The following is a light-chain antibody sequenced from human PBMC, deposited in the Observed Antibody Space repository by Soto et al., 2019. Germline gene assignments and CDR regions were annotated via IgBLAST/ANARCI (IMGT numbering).Light chain of an antibody. J-gene: IGKJ1*01. V-gene: IGKV3-20*01. CDR3: QQYGSSPRT. CDR2: GAS. Sequence: EIVLTQSPGTLSLSPGERATLSCRASQSVSSSYLACYQQKPGQAPRLLIYGASSRATGIPDRFSCSGSGTDFTLTISRLEPEDFAVYYCQQYGSSPRTFGQGTKVEIK. CDR1: QSVSSSY.